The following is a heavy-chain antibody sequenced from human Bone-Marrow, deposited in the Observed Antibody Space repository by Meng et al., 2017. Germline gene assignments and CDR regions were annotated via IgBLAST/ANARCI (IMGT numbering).Heavy chain of an antibody. CDR3: ARDTGKVGVIRGLNWFDP. CDR2: IIPIFGTA. CDR1: GGTFRSYA. Sequence: QGQRVRSGGEVKKPGSSVKVSCKASGGTFRSYAISWVRQAPGQGLEWMGGIIPIFGTANYAQKFQGRVTITADKSTSTAYMELSSLRSEDTAVYYCARDTGKVGVIRGLNWFDPWGQGTLVTVSS. J-gene: IGHJ5*02. V-gene: IGHV1-69*06. D-gene: IGHD1-26*01.